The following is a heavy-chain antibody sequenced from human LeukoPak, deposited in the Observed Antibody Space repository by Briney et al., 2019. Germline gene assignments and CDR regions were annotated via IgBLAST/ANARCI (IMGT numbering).Heavy chain of an antibody. CDR1: GFTFSSYA. V-gene: IGHV3-23*01. D-gene: IGHD3-22*01. CDR3: AKTNHAYYYDSSGYPVYFQH. CDR2: ISGSGGST. Sequence: PGGSLRLSCAASGFTFSSYAMSWVRQAPGKGLGWVSAISGSGGSTYYADSVKGRLTISRDNSKNTLYLQMNSLRAEDTAVYYCAKTNHAYYYDSSGYPVYFQHWGQGTLVTVSS. J-gene: IGHJ1*01.